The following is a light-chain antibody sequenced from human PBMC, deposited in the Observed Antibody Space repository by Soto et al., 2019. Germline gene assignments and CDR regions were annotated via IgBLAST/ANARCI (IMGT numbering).Light chain of an antibody. CDR3: QKYNSAPLT. V-gene: IGKV1-27*01. CDR2: AAS. J-gene: IGKJ4*01. Sequence: DIQMTQSPSSLSASVGDRVTITCRASQGISNYLAWYQQKPGKVPKLLIDAASTLQSGVPPRFSGSGSGTDFTLTISSLQPEDVATYYCQKYNSAPLTFGGGTKVDIK. CDR1: QGISNY.